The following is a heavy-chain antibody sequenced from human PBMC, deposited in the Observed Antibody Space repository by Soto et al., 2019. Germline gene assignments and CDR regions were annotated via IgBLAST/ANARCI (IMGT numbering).Heavy chain of an antibody. J-gene: IGHJ4*02. CDR3: ARRLLRFSDY. V-gene: IGHV3-72*01. D-gene: IGHD3-22*01. CDR2: IRNKANRYTT. CDR1: GFTFSDHY. Sequence: GGSLRLSCAASGFTFSDHYMDWVRQAPGKGLEWVGRIRNKANRYTTEYAASVKGRFTISRDDSNNSLYLQVNSLKTEDTAVYYCARRLLRFSDYWGQGTLVTVSS.